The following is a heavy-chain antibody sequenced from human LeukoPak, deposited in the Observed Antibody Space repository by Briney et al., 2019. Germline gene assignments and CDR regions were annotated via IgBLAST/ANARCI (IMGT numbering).Heavy chain of an antibody. J-gene: IGHJ6*03. CDR3: ARGTATSLIPHYYYYMDV. Sequence: ASVKVSCKASGYTFTDYYMHWVRQAPGQGLEWMGWINPNSGGTNYAQKFQGRVTMTRDTSISTAYMELSRLRSDDTAVYYCARGTATSLIPHYYYYMDVCGKGTTVTISS. D-gene: IGHD1/OR15-1a*01. CDR1: GYTFTDYY. CDR2: INPNSGGT. V-gene: IGHV1-2*02.